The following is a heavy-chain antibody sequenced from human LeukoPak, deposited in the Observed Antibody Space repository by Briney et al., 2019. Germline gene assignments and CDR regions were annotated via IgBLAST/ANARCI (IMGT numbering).Heavy chain of an antibody. Sequence: RASETLSLTCTVSGGSISSGGYYWSWIRQPAGKGLEWIGRVSTSGSTNYNPSLKSRVTISVDTSKNQFSLKLSSVTAADTAVYYCAREIAVAGVDYWGQGTLVTVSS. CDR1: GGSISSGGYY. CDR3: AREIAVAGVDY. V-gene: IGHV4-61*02. J-gene: IGHJ4*02. CDR2: VSTSGST. D-gene: IGHD6-19*01.